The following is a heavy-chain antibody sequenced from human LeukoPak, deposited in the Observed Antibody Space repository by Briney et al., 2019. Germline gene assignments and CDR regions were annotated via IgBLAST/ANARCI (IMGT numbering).Heavy chain of an antibody. CDR2: IKDNGGST. V-gene: IGHV3-23*01. Sequence: AGGSLRLSCATSGFTFSSYAMSWVRQAPGKGLEWVSAIKDNGGSTVYADSVKGRFTISRDNPKNTLYLQMNSLRAEDTAVYYCARHWYSSGWYFAFDIWGQGTMVTVSS. J-gene: IGHJ3*02. D-gene: IGHD6-13*01. CDR3: ARHWYSSGWYFAFDI. CDR1: GFTFSSYA.